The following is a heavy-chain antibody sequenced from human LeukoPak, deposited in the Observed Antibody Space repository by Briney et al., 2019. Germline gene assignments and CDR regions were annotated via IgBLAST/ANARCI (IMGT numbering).Heavy chain of an antibody. D-gene: IGHD6-13*01. J-gene: IGHJ4*02. CDR1: GFAFRSYV. CDR3: ARRTAAGPFDY. V-gene: IGHV3-21*01. Sequence: GGSLRLSCAASGFAFRSYVVTWVRQAPGKGLEWVSSISASGSDVKYADSVTGRFTVSRDNAKSSLYLEMNSMRAEDTAVYYCARRTAAGPFDYWGQGTLVTVSS. CDR2: ISASGSDV.